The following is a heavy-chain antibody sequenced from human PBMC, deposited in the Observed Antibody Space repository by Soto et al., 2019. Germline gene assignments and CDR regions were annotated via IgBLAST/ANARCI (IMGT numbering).Heavy chain of an antibody. D-gene: IGHD2-2*01. V-gene: IGHV1-3*01. CDR2: INAGNGNT. CDR3: ARTDCSSTSCYNYYYYGMDV. J-gene: IGHJ6*02. Sequence: ASVKVSCKASGYTFTRYAMHWVRQAPGQRLEWMGWINAGNGNTQYSQKFQGRVTITRDTSASTAYMELSSLRSEDSAVFYCARTDCSSTSCYNYYYYGMDVWGQGTTVTSP. CDR1: GYTFTRYA.